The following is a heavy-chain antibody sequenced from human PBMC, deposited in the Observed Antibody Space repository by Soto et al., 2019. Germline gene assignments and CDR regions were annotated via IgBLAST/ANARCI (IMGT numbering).Heavy chain of an antibody. Sequence: QVRLQESGPGLLKPSETLSLTCSVSGASVSSDSYHWSWIRQLPGKGLEVIGYFSDRGYRNYHPPLKSRLTTSIDTSANQLSLRLSSVTAAATAGYSCATLLVANGGRGYSGQGILVTVSS. CDR1: GASVSSDSYH. V-gene: IGHV4-61*01. J-gene: IGHJ4*02. D-gene: IGHD2-2*01. CDR2: FSDRGYR. CDR3: ATLLVANGGRGY.